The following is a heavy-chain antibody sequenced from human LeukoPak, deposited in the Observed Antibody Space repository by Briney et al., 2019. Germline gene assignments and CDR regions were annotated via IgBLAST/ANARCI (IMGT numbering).Heavy chain of an antibody. Sequence: SETLSLTCTVSGGSISSGGYYWSWIRQHPGKGLEWIGYIYYSGSTYYNPSLKSRVTISVDTSKNQFSLKLSSVTAADTAVYYCARGPGWFEGMDVWGQGTTVTVSS. CDR3: ARGPGWFEGMDV. J-gene: IGHJ6*02. CDR1: GGSISSGGYY. CDR2: IYYSGST. V-gene: IGHV4-31*03. D-gene: IGHD3-10*01.